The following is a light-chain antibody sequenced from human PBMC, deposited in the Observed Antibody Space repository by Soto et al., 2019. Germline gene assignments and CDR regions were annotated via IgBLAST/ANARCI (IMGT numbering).Light chain of an antibody. CDR3: MQALQTPWT. J-gene: IGKJ1*01. V-gene: IGKV2-28*01. CDR2: LGS. CDR1: PSLLHSNGYNY. Sequence: DLVMTQSPLSLPATPGEPASISCRSSPSLLHSNGYNYLDWYLQKPGQSPQLLIYLGSNRASGVPDRYSGSGSGTDFTLKISRVESEDVGVYYCMQALQTPWTFGQGTKVEIK.